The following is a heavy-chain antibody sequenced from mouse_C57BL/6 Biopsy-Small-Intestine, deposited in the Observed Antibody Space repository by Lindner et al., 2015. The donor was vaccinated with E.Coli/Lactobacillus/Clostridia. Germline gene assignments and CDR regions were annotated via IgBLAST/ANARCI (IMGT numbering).Heavy chain of an antibody. CDR2: IYPGDGDT. CDR3: ARSGSYSDYYALDY. J-gene: IGHJ4*01. Sequence: VQLQESGPELVKPGASVKMSCKASGYAFSSSWMNWVKQRPGKGLEWIGRIYPGDGDTNYNGKFKGKATLTTDKSSSTAYMQLSSLTSEDSAVYFCARSGSYSDYYALDYWGQGTSVTVSS. CDR1: GYAFSSSW. V-gene: IGHV1-82*01. D-gene: IGHD1-1*01.